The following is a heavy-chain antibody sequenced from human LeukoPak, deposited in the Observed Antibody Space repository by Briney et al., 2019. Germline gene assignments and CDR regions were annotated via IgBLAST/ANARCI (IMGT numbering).Heavy chain of an antibody. CDR3: SRGGMYSYGPFDN. D-gene: IGHD5-18*01. V-gene: IGHV3-74*01. Sequence: PGGSLRLSCAASGFTFSSYWMRWVRQAPGKGLVWVSRIFSDGSTTRYADSVKGRFTISRDNAKNTLYLQMNSLRAEDTAVYYCSRGGMYSYGPFDNWGQGTLVTVSS. CDR2: IFSDGSTT. CDR1: GFTFSSYW. J-gene: IGHJ4*02.